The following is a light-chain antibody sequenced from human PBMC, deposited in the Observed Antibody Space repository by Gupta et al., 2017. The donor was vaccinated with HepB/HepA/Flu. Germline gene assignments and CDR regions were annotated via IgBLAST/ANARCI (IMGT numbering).Light chain of an antibody. J-gene: IGKJ1*01. V-gene: IGKV1-5*03. CDR1: LNINNN. CDR2: KAS. CDR3: QQYFRYWT. Sequence: DLQMPQSPSTLSASVGDRVTITCRASLNINNNLAWYQQKTGKAPKVLIYKASRLESGVPSRVSGSESGTEFTLTSSSLQPDDSATYYCQQYFRYWTFGQGTKVEIK.